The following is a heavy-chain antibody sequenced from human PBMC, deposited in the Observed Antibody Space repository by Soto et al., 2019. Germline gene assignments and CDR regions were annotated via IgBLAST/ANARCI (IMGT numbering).Heavy chain of an antibody. CDR1: GFTFSRYW. V-gene: IGHV3-7*01. J-gene: IGHJ4*02. CDR2: IKQDGSEK. CDR3: AGGRYLDY. Sequence: EVQLVESGGGLVQPGGSLRLSCAASGFTFSRYWMSWVRQAPGKGLEWVANIKQDGSEKYYVDAVKGRFAISRDNAKNSLYLQMNSLRAEDTAVYYWAGGRYLDYWGQGTLVTVSS.